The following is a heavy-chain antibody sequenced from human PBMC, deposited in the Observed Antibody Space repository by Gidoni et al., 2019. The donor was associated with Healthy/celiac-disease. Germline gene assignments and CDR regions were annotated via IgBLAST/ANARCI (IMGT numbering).Heavy chain of an antibody. CDR3: ARVAPHYYYGMDV. J-gene: IGHJ6*02. CDR1: GFTFSSYE. V-gene: IGHV3-48*03. Sequence: EVQLVESGGGLVQPGGSLRLSCAASGFTFSSYEMNWVRQAPGKGLEWVSYISSSGSTIYYADSVKGRFTISRDNAKNSLYLQMNSLRAEDTAVYYCARVAPHYYYGMDVWGQGTTVTVSS. CDR2: ISSSGSTI.